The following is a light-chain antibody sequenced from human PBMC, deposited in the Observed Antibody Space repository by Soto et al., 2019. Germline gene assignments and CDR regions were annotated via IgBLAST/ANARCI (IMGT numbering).Light chain of an antibody. Sequence: DIQMTQSPSSLSASVGDRVTVTCRASQTINNYLAWFRKKEGKAPEFLIYPASTLQGGVPSRFSGHGFGINFALTISSLQPEDFATYYCQQLRAYPHTFGQGTKVDIK. CDR3: QQLRAYPHT. CDR2: PAS. CDR1: QTINNY. J-gene: IGKJ2*01. V-gene: IGKV1-9*01.